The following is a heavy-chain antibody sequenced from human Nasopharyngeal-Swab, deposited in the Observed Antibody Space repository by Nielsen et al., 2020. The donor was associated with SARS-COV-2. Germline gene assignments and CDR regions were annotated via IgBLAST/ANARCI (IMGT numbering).Heavy chain of an antibody. J-gene: IGHJ6*02. CDR2: ISGSGGST. D-gene: IGHD4-11*01. V-gene: IGHV3-23*01. CDR3: AKAYYSNYGHYYYYGMDV. CDR1: GFTFSSYA. Sequence: GESLKISCAASGFTFSSYAMSWVSQAPGKGLEWVSAISGSGGSTYYADSVKGRFTISRDNSKNTLYLQMNSLRAEDTAVYYCAKAYYSNYGHYYYYGMDVWGQGITVTVSS.